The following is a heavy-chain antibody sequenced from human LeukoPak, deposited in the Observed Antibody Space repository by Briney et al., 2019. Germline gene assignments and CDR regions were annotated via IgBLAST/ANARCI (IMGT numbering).Heavy chain of an antibody. CDR2: IKEDGSES. CDR1: GFTFGGFW. Sequence: GGSLRLSCAASGFTFGGFWMAWAGQTQGRGREGGAEIKEDGSESFYVDSVKGRFTISRDNSKNSLDLQMNRLRGDDTALYFCVRDSRPGGAMGLYHNFDLWGLGTLVTVSS. D-gene: IGHD3-16*01. J-gene: IGHJ4*02. V-gene: IGHV3-7*01. CDR3: VRDSRPGGAMGLYHNFDL.